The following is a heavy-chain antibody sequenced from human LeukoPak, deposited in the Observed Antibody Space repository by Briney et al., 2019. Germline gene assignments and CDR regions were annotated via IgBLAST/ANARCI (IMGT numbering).Heavy chain of an antibody. CDR1: GFTFSSYS. V-gene: IGHV3-21*01. Sequence: GGSLRLSCAASGFTFSSYSMNWVRQAPGKGLEWVSSISSSSSYIYYADSVKGRFTISRDNAKNSLYLQMNSLRAEDTAVYYCARGGLELRLLYFDYWGQGTLVTVSS. CDR3: ARGGLELRLLYFDY. D-gene: IGHD1-7*01. CDR2: ISSSSSYI. J-gene: IGHJ4*02.